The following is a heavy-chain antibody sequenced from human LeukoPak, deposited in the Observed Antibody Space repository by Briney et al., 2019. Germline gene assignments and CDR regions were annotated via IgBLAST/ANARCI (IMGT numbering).Heavy chain of an antibody. CDR1: GGSISSYY. J-gene: IGHJ6*02. D-gene: IGHD6-6*01. CDR3: ARAGHSSSPYGMDV. CDR2: IYYSGGT. V-gene: IGHV4-59*01. Sequence: SETLSLTCTVSGGSISSYYWSWIRQPPGKGLEWIGYIYYSGGTNYNPSLKSRVTISVDTSKNQFSLKLSSVTAADTAVYYCARAGHSSSPYGMDVWGQGTTVTVSS.